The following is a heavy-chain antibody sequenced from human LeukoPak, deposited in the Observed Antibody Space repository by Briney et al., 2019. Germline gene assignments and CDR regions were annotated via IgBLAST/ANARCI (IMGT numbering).Heavy chain of an antibody. J-gene: IGHJ5*02. CDR1: GGSISSSNFY. V-gene: IGHV4-39*01. Sequence: PSETLSLTCTVSGGSISSSNFYWGWIRQPPGRWLEWTGTTYYSGSTYYNPSLKSRVTISVDTSKNQCSLRLSSVTAADTAVYYCARHAALDTKRGWDNHNWFDPWGQGTLVTVSS. CDR2: TYYSGST. D-gene: IGHD5-18*01. CDR3: ARHAALDTKRGWDNHNWFDP.